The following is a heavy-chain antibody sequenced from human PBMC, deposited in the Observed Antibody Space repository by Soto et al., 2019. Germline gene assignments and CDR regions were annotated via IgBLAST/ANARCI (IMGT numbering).Heavy chain of an antibody. CDR3: AADRDYYDSSGLY. D-gene: IGHD3-22*01. J-gene: IGHJ4*02. CDR1: GFTFTSSA. CDR2: IVVGSGNT. Sequence: QMQLVQSGPEVKKPGTSVKVSCKASGFTFTSSAVQWVRQARGQRLEWIGWIVVGSGNTNYAQKFQERVTITRDMSTSTAYMELSSLRSEDTAVYYCAADRDYYDSSGLYWGQGTLVTVSS. V-gene: IGHV1-58*01.